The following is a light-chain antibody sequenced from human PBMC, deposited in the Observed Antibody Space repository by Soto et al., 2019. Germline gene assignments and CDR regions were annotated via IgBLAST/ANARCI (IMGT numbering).Light chain of an antibody. J-gene: IGLJ1*01. CDR2: EVS. Sequence: QSALTQPASVSGSPGQSITIYCTGTSSDVGGYNYVSWYQQHPGKAPKLMIYEVSNRPSGVSNRFSGSKSGNTASLTISGLQAEDEADYYCSSYTSSSTPYVFGIGTKLTVL. CDR1: SSDVGGYNY. CDR3: SSYTSSSTPYV. V-gene: IGLV2-14*01.